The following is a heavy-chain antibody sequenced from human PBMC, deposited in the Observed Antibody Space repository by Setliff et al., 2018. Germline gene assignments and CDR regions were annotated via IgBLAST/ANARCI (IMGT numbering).Heavy chain of an antibody. CDR3: ARDQGGRYFDWLLDGYYFDY. CDR1: GYTFTSYA. CDR2: INTNTGNP. D-gene: IGHD3-9*01. V-gene: IGHV7-4-1*02. J-gene: IGHJ4*02. Sequence: ASVKVSCKASGYTFTSYAMNWVRQAPGQGLEWTGWINTNTGNPTYAQGFTGRFVLSLDTSVSTAYLQISSLKAEDTAVYYCARDQGGRYFDWLLDGYYFDYWGQGTLVTVSS.